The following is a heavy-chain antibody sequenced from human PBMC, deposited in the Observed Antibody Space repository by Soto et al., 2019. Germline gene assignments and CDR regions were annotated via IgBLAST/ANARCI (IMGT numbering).Heavy chain of an antibody. CDR3: ARSQNGRFSY. CDR1: GFTFSDYY. Sequence: PGGSLRLSCAASGFTFSDYYMHWVRQAPGKGLVWVSRLNGDGSSTNYADSVKGLFTISRDNAKNTLYLQMNSLRAEDTAVYYCARSQNGRFSYWGQGS. V-gene: IGHV3-74*01. D-gene: IGHD1-26*01. J-gene: IGHJ4*02. CDR2: LNGDGSST.